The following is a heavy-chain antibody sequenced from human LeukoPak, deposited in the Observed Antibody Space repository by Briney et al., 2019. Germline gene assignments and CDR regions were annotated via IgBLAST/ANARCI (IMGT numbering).Heavy chain of an antibody. CDR2: IYYSGST. CDR1: GGSISSGSYY. V-gene: IGHV4-39*07. D-gene: IGHD3-22*01. Sequence: SETLSLTCTVSGGSISSGSYYWGWIRQPPGKGLEWIGSIYYSGSTYYNPSLKSRVTISVDTSKNQFSLKLSSVTAADTAVYYCASYEYYYDSSGYKYYFDYWGQGTLVTVSS. J-gene: IGHJ4*02. CDR3: ASYEYYYDSSGYKYYFDY.